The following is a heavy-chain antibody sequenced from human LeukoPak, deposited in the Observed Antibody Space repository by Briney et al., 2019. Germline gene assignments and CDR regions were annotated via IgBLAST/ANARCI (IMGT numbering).Heavy chain of an antibody. V-gene: IGHV3-33*01. D-gene: IGHD1-14*01. Sequence: GRSLRLSCAASGFTFSSYGMHWVRRAPGKGLEWVAVIWYDGSNKYYADSVKGRFTISRDNSKNTLYLQMNSLRAEDTAVYYCARVDNPYYYYGMHVWGQGTTVTVSS. CDR1: GFTFSSYG. J-gene: IGHJ6*02. CDR3: ARVDNPYYYYGMHV. CDR2: IWYDGSNK.